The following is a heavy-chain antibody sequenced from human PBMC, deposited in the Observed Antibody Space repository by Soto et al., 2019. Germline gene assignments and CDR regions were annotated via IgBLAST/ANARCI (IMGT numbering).Heavy chain of an antibody. J-gene: IGHJ5*02. V-gene: IGHV3-23*01. D-gene: IGHD2-2*01. Sequence: PGGSLRLSCAASGFTFSSYAMSWVRQAPGKGLEWVSAISGSGGSTYYADSVKGRFTISRDNSKNTLYLQMNSLRAEDTAVYYCAKALLPFYCSSTSCWVHWFDPWGQGTLVTVSS. CDR2: ISGSGGST. CDR3: AKALLPFYCSSTSCWVHWFDP. CDR1: GFTFSSYA.